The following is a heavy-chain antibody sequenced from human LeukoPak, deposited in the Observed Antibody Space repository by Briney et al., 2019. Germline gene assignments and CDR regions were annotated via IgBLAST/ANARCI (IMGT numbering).Heavy chain of an antibody. Sequence: ASVKVSCKASGYTFTGAYMHWVRQAPGQGLEWMGWINPNSGGTNYAQKFQGRVTMTRDTSISTAYMELSRLRSDDTAVYYCARWRMRAAAGKGYYFDYWGQGTLVTVSS. CDR1: GYTFTGAY. J-gene: IGHJ4*02. D-gene: IGHD6-13*01. V-gene: IGHV1-2*02. CDR3: ARWRMRAAAGKGYYFDY. CDR2: INPNSGGT.